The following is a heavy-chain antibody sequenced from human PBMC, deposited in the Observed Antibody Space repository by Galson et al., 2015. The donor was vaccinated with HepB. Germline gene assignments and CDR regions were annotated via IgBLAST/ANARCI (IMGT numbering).Heavy chain of an antibody. J-gene: IGHJ6*02. Sequence: SGYTLTGYYIHWLRQAPGQGLEWMGWINPDSGGTNYAQKFQGWVTMTRDTPISTVYMELSSLRSDDTAVYYCARAIGATGFYYGMDVWGQGTTVTVSS. D-gene: IGHD3-16*01. V-gene: IGHV1-2*04. CDR3: ARAIGATGFYYGMDV. CDR2: INPDSGGT. CDR1: GYTLTGYY.